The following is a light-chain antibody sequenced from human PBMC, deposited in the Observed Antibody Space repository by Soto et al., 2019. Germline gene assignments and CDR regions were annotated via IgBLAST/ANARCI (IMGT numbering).Light chain of an antibody. CDR2: DVS. V-gene: IGLV2-14*01. Sequence: QSALTHPASVSGSPGQSITISCTGTRSDVGGYNYVSWYQQHAGKAPKLMIYDVSNRPSGVSNRFSGSKSGNTASLTISGLQAEDEADYYCSSYTSSSTSHVVFGGGTQLTVL. CDR3: SSYTSSSTSHVV. J-gene: IGLJ2*01. CDR1: RSDVGGYNY.